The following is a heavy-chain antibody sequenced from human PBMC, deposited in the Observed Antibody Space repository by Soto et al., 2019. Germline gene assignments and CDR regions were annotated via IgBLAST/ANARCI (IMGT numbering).Heavy chain of an antibody. CDR1: GFTFTSCA. D-gene: IGHD3-22*01. J-gene: IGHJ6*02. CDR2: IVVGSGNT. CDR3: ARVRRPYYYDSSGYYSDV. V-gene: IGHV1-58*01. Sequence: GASVKVSCKASGFTFTSCAVQWVRQARGQRLEWIGWIVVGSGNTNYAQKLQGRVTMTTDTSTSTAYMELRSLRSDDTAVYYCARVRRPYYYDSSGYYSDVWGQGTTVTVSS.